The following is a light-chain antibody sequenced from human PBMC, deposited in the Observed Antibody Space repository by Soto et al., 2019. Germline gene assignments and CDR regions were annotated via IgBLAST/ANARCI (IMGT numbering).Light chain of an antibody. J-gene: IGKJ1*01. V-gene: IGKV1-13*02. CDR3: QQYERYST. CDR1: QGISSA. Sequence: AIQLTQSPSSLSASVGDRVTITCRASQGISSALAWYQQKPGKAPKLLIYDASSLESGVPSRFSGSGSGTEFTLTISGLQPEDSATYYCQQYERYSTFGQGTKVDIK. CDR2: DAS.